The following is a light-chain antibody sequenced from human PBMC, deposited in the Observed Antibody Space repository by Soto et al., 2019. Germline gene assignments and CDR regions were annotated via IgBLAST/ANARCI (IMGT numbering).Light chain of an antibody. CDR2: GAS. V-gene: IGKV3-15*01. Sequence: RVMTQSPATLSASPGERVTLSCRASQSVASSVAWYQQKPGQAPRLILYGASTRATGFPARFSGSGSGTEFTLTISSLQSEDFAVYYCQQYHNWPPITFGQGTRLEIK. CDR3: QQYHNWPPIT. CDR1: QSVASS. J-gene: IGKJ5*01.